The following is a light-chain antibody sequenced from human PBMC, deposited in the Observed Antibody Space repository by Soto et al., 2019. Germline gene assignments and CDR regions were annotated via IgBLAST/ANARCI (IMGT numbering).Light chain of an antibody. CDR2: SNN. V-gene: IGLV1-47*02. CDR3: ASYTRTTTLV. CDR1: SSNIGSNY. Sequence: QSVLTQPPSASGTPGQRVTISCSGSSSNIGSNYVYWYQQLPGTAPKLLIYSNNQRPSGVPDRFSGSKSGNTASLTISGLQAEDEADYYCASYTRTTTLVFGGGTKVTVL. J-gene: IGLJ2*01.